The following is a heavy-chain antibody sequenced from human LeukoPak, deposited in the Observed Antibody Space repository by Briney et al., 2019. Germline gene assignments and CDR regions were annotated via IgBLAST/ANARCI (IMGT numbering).Heavy chain of an antibody. CDR3: AKAWDYYDSSGSTDY. J-gene: IGHJ4*02. D-gene: IGHD3-22*01. CDR1: GFTFSSYG. V-gene: IGHV3-30*02. CDR2: IRYDGSNK. Sequence: GGSLRLSCAASGFTFSSYGMHWVRQAPGKGLEWVAFIRYDGSNKCYADSVKGRFTISRDNSKNTLYLQMNSLRAEDTAVYYCAKAWDYYDSSGSTDYWGQGTLVTVSS.